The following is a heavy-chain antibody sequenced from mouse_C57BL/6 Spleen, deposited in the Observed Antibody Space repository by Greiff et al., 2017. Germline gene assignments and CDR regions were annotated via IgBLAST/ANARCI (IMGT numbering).Heavy chain of an antibody. CDR2: INPNNGGT. V-gene: IGHV1-26*01. Sequence: EVKLHHSGPELVKPGASVKISCKASGYTFTDYYMNWVKQSHGKSLEWIGDINPNNGGTSYNQQFKGKATLTVDKSSSTAYMELRSLKSEDSAFYDCARPKGNLYDPYWYFDVWGTGTTVTVSS. D-gene: IGHD1-1*01. CDR3: ARPKGNLYDPYWYFDV. J-gene: IGHJ1*03. CDR1: GYTFTDYY.